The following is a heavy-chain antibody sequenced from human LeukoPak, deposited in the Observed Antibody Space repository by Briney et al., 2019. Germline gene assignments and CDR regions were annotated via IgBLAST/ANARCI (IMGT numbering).Heavy chain of an antibody. CDR1: GFSFSSYG. V-gene: IGHV3-30*03. Sequence: TGGSLRLSCAASGFSFSSYGMHWVRQAPGKGLEWVAVISYDGTKKYYADSVKGRFTISRDNSKNTLYLQMNSLRAEDTAVYYCARGGSYLSAFDIWGQGTMVTVSS. J-gene: IGHJ3*02. CDR2: ISYDGTKK. CDR3: ARGGSYLSAFDI. D-gene: IGHD1-26*01.